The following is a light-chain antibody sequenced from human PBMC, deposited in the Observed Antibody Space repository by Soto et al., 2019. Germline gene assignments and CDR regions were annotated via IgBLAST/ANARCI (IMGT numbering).Light chain of an antibody. CDR3: QQYNSFAPYS. CDR1: QSISFW. V-gene: IGKV1-5*01. J-gene: IGKJ2*03. CDR2: DAS. Sequence: DIQMTQSPSTLSASVGDRVTITCRSSQSISFWLAWYHQKPGKAPKLLIYDASTLYSGVPSRFSGSRSGTEFTLTISSLQPDDFASYYCQQYNSFAPYSFGQGTKLEI.